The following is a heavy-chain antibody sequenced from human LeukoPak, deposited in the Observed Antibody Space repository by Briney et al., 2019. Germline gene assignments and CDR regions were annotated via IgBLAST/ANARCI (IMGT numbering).Heavy chain of an antibody. V-gene: IGHV3-23*01. D-gene: IGHD3-16*01. CDR2: ISGSGGST. CDR1: GFTFSSYW. CDR3: AKDSLYQPYNWFDP. Sequence: GGSLRLSCAASGFTFSSYWMSWVRQAPGKGLEWVSAISGSGGSTYYADSVKGRFTISRDNSKNTLYLQMNSLRAEDTAVYYCAKDSLYQPYNWFDPWGQGTLVTVSS. J-gene: IGHJ5*02.